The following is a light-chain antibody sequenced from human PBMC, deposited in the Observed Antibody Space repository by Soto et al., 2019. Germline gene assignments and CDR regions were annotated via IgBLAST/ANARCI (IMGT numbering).Light chain of an antibody. Sequence: QLVLTQPPSASATPGQRITISCFGSSSNIGSNYGYWYQQLPGTAPKLLISRDDERPSGVPDRFSASKSDNTASLTISGLQAEDEADYYCSSYAGNYVYVFGSGTKVTVL. CDR3: SSYAGNYVYV. V-gene: IGLV1-47*01. CDR1: SSNIGSNY. CDR2: RDD. J-gene: IGLJ1*01.